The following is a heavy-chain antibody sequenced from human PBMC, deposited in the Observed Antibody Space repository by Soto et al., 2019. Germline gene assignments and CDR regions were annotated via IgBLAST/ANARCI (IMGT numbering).Heavy chain of an antibody. CDR2: IHYNGNT. D-gene: IGHD3-22*01. CDR3: ARLTLAHDSSGYHIFDY. J-gene: IGHJ4*02. CDR1: GDSISSYS. V-gene: IGHV4-59*12. Sequence: CTVSGDSISSYSWSWIRQPPGNGLEWIGNIHYNGNTKYSPSFEGHVTMSVDRSINTAYLEWSSLKASDSAMYYCARLTLAHDSSGYHIFDYWGLGTLVTVSS.